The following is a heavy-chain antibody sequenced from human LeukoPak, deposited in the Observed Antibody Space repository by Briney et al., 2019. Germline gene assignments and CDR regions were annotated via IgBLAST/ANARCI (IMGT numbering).Heavy chain of an antibody. CDR2: IYTSGST. CDR3: AREPYCSSTSCYPFDY. Sequence: SETLSLTCTVSGGSISSGSYYWSWIRQPAGKGLEWIGRIYTSGSTNYNPSLKSRVTISVDTSKNQFSLKLSSVTAADTAVYYCAREPYCSSTSCYPFDYWGQGTLVTVSS. J-gene: IGHJ4*02. V-gene: IGHV4-61*02. CDR1: GGSISSGSYY. D-gene: IGHD2-2*01.